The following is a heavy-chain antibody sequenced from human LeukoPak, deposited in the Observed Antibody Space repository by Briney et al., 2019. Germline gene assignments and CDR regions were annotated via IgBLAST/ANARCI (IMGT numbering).Heavy chain of an antibody. CDR3: ARIAIVVPPFAGYGMDV. V-gene: IGHV1-69*13. Sequence: ASVKVSCKASGGTFSYYAISWVRQAPGQGLEWLGGIIPILGTANYAQKFQGRVTITADESTYTAYMELSSLRSEDTAVYYCARIAIVVPPFAGYGMDVWGQGTTVTVSS. CDR2: IIPILGTA. J-gene: IGHJ6*02. D-gene: IGHD2-2*01. CDR1: GGTFSYYA.